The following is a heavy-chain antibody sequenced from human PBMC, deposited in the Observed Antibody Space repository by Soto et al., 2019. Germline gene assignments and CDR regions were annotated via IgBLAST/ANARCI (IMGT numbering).Heavy chain of an antibody. CDR2: ISAYNGNT. V-gene: IGHV1-18*01. J-gene: IGHJ6*02. Sequence: ASVKVSCKASGYTFYSSGISWARKAPGQGLEWMGWISAYNGNTNYAQKLQGRVTMTTDTSASTAYRELRSLRSDDTAVYYCARSGYYTGSVHYYYGMDVWGQGTTVTVSS. CDR3: ARSGYYTGSVHYYYGMDV. CDR1: GYTFYSSG. D-gene: IGHD3-3*01.